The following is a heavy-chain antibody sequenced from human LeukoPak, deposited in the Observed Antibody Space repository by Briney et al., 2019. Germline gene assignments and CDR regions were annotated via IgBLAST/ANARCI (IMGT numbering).Heavy chain of an antibody. J-gene: IGHJ6*03. D-gene: IGHD3-3*01. CDR2: IRSKANSYAT. CDR3: TGQMDYDFWTGRGHYYYYYYMDV. Sequence: GGSLRLSCAASGFTFSGSAMHWVRQASGKGLEWVGRIRSKANSYATAYAASVKGRFTISRDDSKNTAYLQMNSLKTEDTTVYYCTGQMDYDFWTGRGHYYYYYYMDVWGKGTTVTVSS. CDR1: GFTFSGSA. V-gene: IGHV3-73*01.